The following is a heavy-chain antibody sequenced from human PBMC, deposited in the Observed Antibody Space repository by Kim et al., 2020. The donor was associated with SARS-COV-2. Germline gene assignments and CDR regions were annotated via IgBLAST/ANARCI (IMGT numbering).Heavy chain of an antibody. CDR3: ARQWYSSSPGGY. D-gene: IGHD6-13*01. V-gene: IGHV4-39*01. J-gene: IGHJ4*02. Sequence: YYTPSLKSRVTISVATSKNQFSLRLSSVTAADTAVYYCARQWYSSSPGGYWGQGTLVTVSS.